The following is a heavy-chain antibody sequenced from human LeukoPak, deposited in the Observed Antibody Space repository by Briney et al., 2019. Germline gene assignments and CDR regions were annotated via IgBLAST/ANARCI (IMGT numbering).Heavy chain of an antibody. Sequence: SETLSLTCTVSDGSSSDYYRSWIRQPPGKGLEWIGYISYSGSTKYNPSLKSRVTISIDTSKTQVSLNLNFVTAADTAVYYCARRNFYGSGRHFDFWGQGTLVTVSS. CDR2: ISYSGST. D-gene: IGHD3-10*01. CDR1: DGSSSDYY. CDR3: ARRNFYGSGRHFDF. V-gene: IGHV4-59*01. J-gene: IGHJ4*02.